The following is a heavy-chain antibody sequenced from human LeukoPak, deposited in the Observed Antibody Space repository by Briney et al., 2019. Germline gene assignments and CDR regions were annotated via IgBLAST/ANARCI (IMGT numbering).Heavy chain of an antibody. CDR1: GFSFSSFG. J-gene: IGHJ5*02. V-gene: IGHV3-30*02. Sequence: GGSLRLSCEASGFSFSSFGLHWVRQAPGKGLEWVAFIRYDGNNKYFADSVRGRFSISRDNSKNTVYLQMNSLRPEDTAVYHCAKDTGDYYDTSGNYYAGWFDPWGQGTLVTVSS. CDR2: IRYDGNNK. CDR3: AKDTGDYYDTSGNYYAGWFDP. D-gene: IGHD3-22*01.